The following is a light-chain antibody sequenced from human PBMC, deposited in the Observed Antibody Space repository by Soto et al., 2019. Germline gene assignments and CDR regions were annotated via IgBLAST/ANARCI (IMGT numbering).Light chain of an antibody. CDR1: QSISSW. V-gene: IGKV1-5*01. Sequence: DIQMTQSPSTLSASVGDRVTITCRASQSISSWLAWYQQKPGKAPKLLTSDASTLESGVPSRFSGSGSVTEFTLTISRLQPDDVATYYCQQYHSYSTFGQGTKVEIK. CDR2: DAS. CDR3: QQYHSYST. J-gene: IGKJ1*01.